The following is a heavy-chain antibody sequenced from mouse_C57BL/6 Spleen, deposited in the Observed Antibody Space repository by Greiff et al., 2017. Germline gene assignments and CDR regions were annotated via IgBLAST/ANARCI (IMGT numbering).Heavy chain of an antibody. V-gene: IGHV1-53*01. CDR1: GYTFTSYW. J-gene: IGHJ4*01. CDR2: INPSNGGT. D-gene: IGHD2-4*01. CDR3: ARLGLRRDYAMDY. Sequence: QVQLQQPGTELVKPGASVKLSCKASGYTFTSYWMHWVKQRPGQGLEWIGNINPSNGGTNYNEKFKSKATLTVDKSSSTAYMQLSSLTSEASAVYYCARLGLRRDYAMDYWGQGTSVTVSS.